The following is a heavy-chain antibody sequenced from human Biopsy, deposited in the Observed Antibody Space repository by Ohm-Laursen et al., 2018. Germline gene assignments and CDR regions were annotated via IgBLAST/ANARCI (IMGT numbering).Heavy chain of an antibody. J-gene: IGHJ3*02. CDR1: GFTFSSYG. V-gene: IGHV3-33*01. D-gene: IGHD3-10*01. Sequence: SLRLSCTASGFTFSSYGMHWVRQAPGKGLGWVAFIWYDGFNRYYADSVKGRFTISRDNSKNTLDLQMNSLRAEDTAVYYCATSTMVRSSGHAFDIWGQGTVVTVS. CDR2: IWYDGFNR. CDR3: ATSTMVRSSGHAFDI.